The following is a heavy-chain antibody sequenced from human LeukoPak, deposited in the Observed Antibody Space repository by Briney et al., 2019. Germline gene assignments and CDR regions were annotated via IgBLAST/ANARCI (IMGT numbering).Heavy chain of an antibody. D-gene: IGHD4-17*01. CDR3: ARWAVTSWFDL. J-gene: IGHJ5*02. CDR2: IYYSGST. Sequence: KPSETLSLTCTVSGGSISSYYWSWIRQPPGKGLEWIGYIYYSGSTNYNPSLKSRVTISVDTSKNQFSLKLSSVTAADTAVYYCARWAVTSWFDLWGQGTLVTVSS. V-gene: IGHV4-59*01. CDR1: GGSISSYY.